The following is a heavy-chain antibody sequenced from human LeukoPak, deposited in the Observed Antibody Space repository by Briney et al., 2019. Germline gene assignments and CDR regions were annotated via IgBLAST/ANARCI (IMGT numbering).Heavy chain of an antibody. CDR2: TYYRSKWYN. CDR1: GDSVSSNSAA. V-gene: IGHV6-1*01. D-gene: IGHD6-19*01. Sequence: SLTLSLTCAISGDSVSSNSAAWNWIRQSPSRGLEWLGRTYYRSKWYNDYAVSVKSRITINPDTSKNRFSLQLNSVTPEDTAVYYCARGPYSSGWANFDYWGQGTLVTVSS. CDR3: ARGPYSSGWANFDY. J-gene: IGHJ4*02.